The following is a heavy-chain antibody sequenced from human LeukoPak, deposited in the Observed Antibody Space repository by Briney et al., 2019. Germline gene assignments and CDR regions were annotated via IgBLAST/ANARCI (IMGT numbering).Heavy chain of an antibody. CDR2: IYYSGST. V-gene: IGHV4-59*08. CDR3: ATSQIYDSSGQLDY. D-gene: IGHD3-22*01. CDR1: GGSISSYY. Sequence: SETLSLTCTVSGGSISSYYWSWIRQPPGKGLEWIGYIYYSGSTNYNPSLKSRVTISVDTSKNQFSLKLSSVTAADTAVYYCATSQIYDSSGQLDYWGQGTLVTVSS. J-gene: IGHJ4*02.